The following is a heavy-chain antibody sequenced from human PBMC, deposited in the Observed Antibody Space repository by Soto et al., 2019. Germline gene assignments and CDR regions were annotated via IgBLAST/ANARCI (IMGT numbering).Heavy chain of an antibody. J-gene: IGHJ3*02. Sequence: VASVKVSCKASGGTFSSYAISWVRQAPGQGLEWMGGIIPIFGTANYAQKFQGRVTITADESTSTAYMELSSLRSEDTAVYYCARVGVAAAGTGDSSAAFDIWGQGTMVTVSS. CDR3: ARVGVAAAGTGDSSAAFDI. CDR2: IIPIFGTA. CDR1: GGTFSSYA. V-gene: IGHV1-69*13. D-gene: IGHD6-13*01.